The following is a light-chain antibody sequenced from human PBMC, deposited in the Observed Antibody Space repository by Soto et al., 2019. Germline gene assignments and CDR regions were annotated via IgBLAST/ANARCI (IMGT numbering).Light chain of an antibody. CDR3: QQRSNWPIT. J-gene: IGKJ5*01. Sequence: EIVMTQSPATLSVSPGARATLSCRASQSVSSNLAWYQQKPGQAPRLLIYDASNRATGIPARFSGSGSGTDFTLTISSLEPEDFAAYYCQQRSNWPITFGQGTRLEI. V-gene: IGKV3-11*01. CDR1: QSVSSN. CDR2: DAS.